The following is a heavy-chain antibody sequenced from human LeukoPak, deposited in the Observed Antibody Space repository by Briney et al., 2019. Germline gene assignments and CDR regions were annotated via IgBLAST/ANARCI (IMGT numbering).Heavy chain of an antibody. CDR1: GFTVSSNY. Sequence: GGSLRLSCAASGFTVSSNYMSWVRQAPGKGLEWVSVIYSGGSTYYADSVKGRFTISRDNSKNTLYLQMNSLRAEDTAVYYCAKGITIFGVVIHYGMDVWGQGTTVTVSS. V-gene: IGHV3-53*01. CDR2: IYSGGST. D-gene: IGHD3-3*01. J-gene: IGHJ6*02. CDR3: AKGITIFGVVIHYGMDV.